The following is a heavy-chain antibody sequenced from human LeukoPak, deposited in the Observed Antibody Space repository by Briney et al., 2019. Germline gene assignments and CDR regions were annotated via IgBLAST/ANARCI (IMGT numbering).Heavy chain of an antibody. CDR1: GGSISSYY. V-gene: IGHV4-59*01. Sequence: SETLSLTCTDSGGSISSYYWSWIRQPPGKGLEWIGYIYYSGSTNYNPSLKSRVTISVDTSKKQFSLKVRSVTAADTAVYYCARRDSPFDLWGRGTLVTVS. CDR2: IYYSGST. J-gene: IGHJ2*01. CDR3: ARRDSPFDL. D-gene: IGHD3-22*01.